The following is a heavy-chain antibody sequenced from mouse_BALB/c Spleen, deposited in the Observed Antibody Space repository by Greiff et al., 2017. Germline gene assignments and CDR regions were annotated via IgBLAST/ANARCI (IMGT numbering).Heavy chain of an antibody. CDR1: GFNIKDTY. CDR3: ARAGHYAMDC. Sequence: EVKLVESGAELVKPGASVKLSCTASGFNIKDTYMHWVKQRPEQGLEWIGRIDPANGNTKYDPKFQGKATITADTSSNTAYLQLSSLTSEDTAVYYCARAGHYAMDCWGQGTSVTGSS. V-gene: IGHV14-3*02. CDR2: IDPANGNT. D-gene: IGHD3-1*01. J-gene: IGHJ4*01.